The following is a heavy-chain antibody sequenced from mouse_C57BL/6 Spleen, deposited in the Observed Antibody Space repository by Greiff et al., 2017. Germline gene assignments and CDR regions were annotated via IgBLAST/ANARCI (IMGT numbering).Heavy chain of an antibody. Sequence: QVQLKESGPELVKPGASVKISCKASGYAFSSSWMNWVKQRPGKGLEWIGRIYPGDGDTNYNGKFKGKATLTADKSSSTAYMQLSSLTSEDSAVSFCARKDYSNYDYAMDYWGQGASVTVSS. V-gene: IGHV1-82*01. CDR3: ARKDYSNYDYAMDY. CDR2: IYPGDGDT. J-gene: IGHJ4*01. D-gene: IGHD2-5*01. CDR1: GYAFSSSW.